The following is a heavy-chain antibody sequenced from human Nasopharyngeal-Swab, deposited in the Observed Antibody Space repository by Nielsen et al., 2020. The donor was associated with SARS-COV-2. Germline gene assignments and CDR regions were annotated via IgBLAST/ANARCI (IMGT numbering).Heavy chain of an antibody. J-gene: IGHJ5*02. D-gene: IGHD5-24*01. Sequence: GESLKISCIGFGYSFANYWIGWVRQMPGKGLEWMGSIYPGNSDTRYSPSFQGQVTISADKSINTAYLHWRSLKTSDTATYFCARRAARDGYNYEVDPWGQGTLVTVSS. CDR1: GYSFANYW. V-gene: IGHV5-51*01. CDR3: ARRAARDGYNYEVDP. CDR2: IYPGNSDT.